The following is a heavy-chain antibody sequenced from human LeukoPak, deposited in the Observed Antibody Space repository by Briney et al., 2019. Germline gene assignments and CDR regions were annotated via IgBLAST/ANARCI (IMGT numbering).Heavy chain of an antibody. Sequence: SETLSLTCTVSGGSISSSSYYWGWIRQPPGKGLEWIGSIYYSGSTYYNPSLKSRVTISVDTSKNQFSLKLSSVTAADTAVYYCARRLTMVRGVRGVNWFDPWGQGTLVTVSS. J-gene: IGHJ5*02. D-gene: IGHD3-10*01. CDR2: IYYSGST. V-gene: IGHV4-39*01. CDR1: GGSISSSSYY. CDR3: ARRLTMVRGVRGVNWFDP.